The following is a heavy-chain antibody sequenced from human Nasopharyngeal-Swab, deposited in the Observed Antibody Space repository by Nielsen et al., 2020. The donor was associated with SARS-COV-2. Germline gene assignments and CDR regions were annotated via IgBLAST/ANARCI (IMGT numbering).Heavy chain of an antibody. J-gene: IGHJ4*02. V-gene: IGHV3-23*01. CDR2: ISGSGGST. Sequence: GESLKISCAASGFTFSSYAMSWVRQAPGKGLEWVSFISGSGGSTYYADSVKGRFTISRDNSKNTLYVQMNSLRVEDTAVYYCAKDLDSGYDWGYFDYWGQGTLVTVSS. CDR1: GFTFSSYA. D-gene: IGHD5-12*01. CDR3: AKDLDSGYDWGYFDY.